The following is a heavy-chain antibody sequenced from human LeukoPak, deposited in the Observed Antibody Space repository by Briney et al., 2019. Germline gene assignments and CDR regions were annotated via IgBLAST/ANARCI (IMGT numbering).Heavy chain of an antibody. V-gene: IGHV3-7*01. CDR2: IKQDGSEK. J-gene: IGHJ4*02. D-gene: IGHD3-22*01. CDR3: ARTPHYYDSSGYDY. Sequence: PGGSLRLSCAASGFTFSSYWMSWVRQAPGKGLEWVANIKQDGSEKYYVDSVKGRFTISRDNAKNSLYLQMNSLRAEDTAVYYCARTPHYYDSSGYDYWGQGTLVTVSS. CDR1: GFTFSSYW.